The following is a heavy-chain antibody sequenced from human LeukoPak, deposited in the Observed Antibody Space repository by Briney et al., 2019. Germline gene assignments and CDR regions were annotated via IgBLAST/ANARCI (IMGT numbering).Heavy chain of an antibody. CDR2: INPDSGGT. D-gene: IGHD3-10*01. CDR1: GYTFTGYY. Sequence: ASVKVSCKASGYTFTGYYIHWVRQAPGQALEWMGWINPDSGGTNYAPEFHGRVTMTRDTSINTAYVELSRLRSDDTAVYYCTSGAAVTMVRDASYYFDYWGQGTLVTVSS. V-gene: IGHV1-2*02. J-gene: IGHJ4*02. CDR3: TSGAAVTMVRDASYYFDY.